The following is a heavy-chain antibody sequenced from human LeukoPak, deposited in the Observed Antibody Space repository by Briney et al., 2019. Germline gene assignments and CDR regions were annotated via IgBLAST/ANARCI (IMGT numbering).Heavy chain of an antibody. CDR3: AKDQAEGVVVAATGLFDY. Sequence: GGSLRLSCEASGFTFSGYGMSWVRQAPGKGLEWVSAISGSGGSTYYADSVKGRFTISRDNSKNTLYLQMNSLRAEDTAVYYCAKDQAEGVVVAATGLFDYWGQGTLVTVSS. D-gene: IGHD2-15*01. V-gene: IGHV3-23*01. CDR2: ISGSGGST. J-gene: IGHJ4*02. CDR1: GFTFSGYG.